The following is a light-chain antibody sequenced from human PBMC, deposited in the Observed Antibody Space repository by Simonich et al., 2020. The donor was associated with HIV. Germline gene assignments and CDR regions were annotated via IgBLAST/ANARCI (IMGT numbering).Light chain of an antibody. CDR1: SGSIASNY. Sequence: NFMLTQPHFVSESPGKTVTISCTRSSGSIASNYVQWYQQRPGSAPTTVIYADNQKPSGVPYRFSGSIDSSSNSASLTISGLKTEDEADYYCQSYDSDNVVFGGGTKLTVL. V-gene: IGLV6-57*03. J-gene: IGLJ2*01. CDR2: ADN. CDR3: QSYDSDNVV.